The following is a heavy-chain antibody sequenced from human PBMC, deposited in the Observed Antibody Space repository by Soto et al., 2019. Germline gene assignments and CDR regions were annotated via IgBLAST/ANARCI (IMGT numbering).Heavy chain of an antibody. V-gene: IGHV4-61*01. D-gene: IGHD2-21*01. CDR1: GGSVSSGSYY. Sequence: QVQLQESGPGLVKPSETLSLTCTVSGGSVSSGSYYWSWIRQPPGKGLEWIGYIYYSGSTNYNPSLKTRVTISVDTSKNQFSLKLNSVTAADTAVYYCAKLWRHWGQGTLVTVSS. CDR2: IYYSGST. CDR3: AKLWRH. J-gene: IGHJ4*02.